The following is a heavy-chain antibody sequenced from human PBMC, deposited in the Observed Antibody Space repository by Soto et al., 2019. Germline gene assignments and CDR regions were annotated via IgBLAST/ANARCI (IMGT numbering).Heavy chain of an antibody. V-gene: IGHV3-64*01. D-gene: IGHD6-19*01. CDR3: ARELEAVAGNSGMDV. CDR1: GFTFSSYA. Sequence: EVQLVESGGGLVQPGGSLRLSCAASGFTFSSYAMHWVRQAPGKGLEYVSAISSNGGSTYYANSVKGRFTISRDNSXTTLYLQMGSLRAEDMAVYYCARELEAVAGNSGMDVWGQGTTVTVSS. J-gene: IGHJ6*02. CDR2: ISSNGGST.